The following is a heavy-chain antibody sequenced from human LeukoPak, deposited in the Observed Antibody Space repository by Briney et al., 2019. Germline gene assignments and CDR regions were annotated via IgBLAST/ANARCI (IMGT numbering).Heavy chain of an antibody. CDR2: IWYAGSKT. Sequence: GGSLRLSCAASGFPFSSYGMTWVRQAPGKGLEWVAVIWYAGSKTGYAKSVKGRLTNSRHNSKNTLYLQMTSLRAEETALYYCARDGDYFSYGSLPWFDPWGQGTLVTVSS. D-gene: IGHD4-17*01. CDR1: GFPFSSYG. CDR3: ARDGDYFSYGSLPWFDP. V-gene: IGHV3-33*01. J-gene: IGHJ5*02.